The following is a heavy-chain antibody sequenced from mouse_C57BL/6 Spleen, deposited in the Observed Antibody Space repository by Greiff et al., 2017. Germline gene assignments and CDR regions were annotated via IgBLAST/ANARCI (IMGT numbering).Heavy chain of an antibody. CDR3: TKGAWFAY. V-gene: IGHV1-15*01. CDR2: IDPETGGT. Sequence: QVQLQQSGAELVRPGASVTLSCKASGYTFTDYEMHWVKQTPVHGLEWIGAIDPETGGTAYNQKFKGKAILAADKSSSTAYMGLRSLTSEDSAVYYGTKGAWFAYWGQGTLVTVSA. CDR1: GYTFTDYE. J-gene: IGHJ3*01.